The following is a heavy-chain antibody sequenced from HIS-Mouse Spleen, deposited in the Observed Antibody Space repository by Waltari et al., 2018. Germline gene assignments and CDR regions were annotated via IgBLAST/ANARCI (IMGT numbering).Heavy chain of an antibody. V-gene: IGHV4-39*07. Sequence: QLQLQESGPGLVKPSETLSLTCTVSGGSISSSSYYWGWIRQPPGRGLEWIGSIYYSGRTYYNPSLKSRVTISVDTSKNQFSLKLSSVTAADTAVYYCARDFRICGGDCYPYYFDYWGQGTLVTVSS. CDR3: ARDFRICGGDCYPYYFDY. CDR2: IYYSGRT. CDR1: GGSISSSSYY. J-gene: IGHJ4*02. D-gene: IGHD2-21*02.